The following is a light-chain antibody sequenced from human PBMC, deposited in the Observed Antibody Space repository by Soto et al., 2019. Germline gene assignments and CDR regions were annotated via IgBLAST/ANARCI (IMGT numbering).Light chain of an antibody. V-gene: IGLV2-23*01. CDR1: SXNIGSYNL. CDR2: EGT. CDR3: FSYAGNSVYV. J-gene: IGLJ1*01. Sequence: QSVLTQPASVSGSPGQSVTISCTGTSXNIGSYNLVSWFQQLPGKVPKLMIYEGTKRPSGVSDRFSGSKSGNTASLTISGLQAEDEADYYCFSYAGNSVYVFGTGTKVTGL.